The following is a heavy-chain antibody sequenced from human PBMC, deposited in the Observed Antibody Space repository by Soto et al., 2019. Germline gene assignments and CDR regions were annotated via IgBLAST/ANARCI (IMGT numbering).Heavy chain of an antibody. J-gene: IGHJ6*02. CDR2: FKWNSGDV. CDR1: GFTFGDYA. CDR3: AKDRSSGSPYYGMDV. D-gene: IGHD3-10*01. V-gene: IGHV3-9*01. Sequence: SLRLSCAASGFTFGDYAMHWVRQVPGKGLEWVSGFKWNSGDVGYADSVKGRFTISRDNARNSLYLQMNSLRPEDTAVYYCAKDRSSGSPYYGMDVWGQGTTVTVSS.